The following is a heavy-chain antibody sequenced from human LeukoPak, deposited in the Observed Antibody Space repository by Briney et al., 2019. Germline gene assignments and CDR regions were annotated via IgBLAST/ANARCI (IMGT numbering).Heavy chain of an antibody. CDR3: ARAPKAYGRVYYFVY. J-gene: IGHJ4*02. CDR2: IIPILGIA. CDR1: GGTFSSYT. Sequence: SVKVSCKASGGTFSSYTISWVRQAPGQGLEWMGRIIPILGIANYAQKFQGRVTITADKSTSTAYMGLSSLRSEDTAVYYCARAPKAYGRVYYFVYWGQGTLVTVSS. D-gene: IGHD4-17*01. V-gene: IGHV1-69*02.